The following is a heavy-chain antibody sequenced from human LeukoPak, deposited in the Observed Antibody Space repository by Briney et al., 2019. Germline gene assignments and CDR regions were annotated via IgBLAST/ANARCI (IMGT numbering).Heavy chain of an antibody. V-gene: IGHV1-8*01. CDR3: ARGRGGYSSGWTDY. Sequence: GPVKVSCKASGYTFTSYDINWVRQATGQGLGWMGWMNPNSGNTGYAQKFQGRVTMTRNTSISTAYMELSSLRSEDTAVYYCARGRGGYSSGWTDYWGQGTLVTVSS. CDR2: MNPNSGNT. CDR1: GYTFTSYD. D-gene: IGHD6-19*01. J-gene: IGHJ4*02.